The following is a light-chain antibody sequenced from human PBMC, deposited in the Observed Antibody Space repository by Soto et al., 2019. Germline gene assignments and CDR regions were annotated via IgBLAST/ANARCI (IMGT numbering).Light chain of an antibody. J-gene: IGKJ4*01. V-gene: IGKV3-15*01. CDR2: GTS. Sequence: EIVMTQSPATLSVSPGGRATLSCRASQSISDTLAWYQQKPGQAPRLLIHGTSTRATGVPARFSGSGSGTEFTLTISNLQSEDFAVYYCQQYNDWPPLTFGGGTKVDIK. CDR1: QSISDT. CDR3: QQYNDWPPLT.